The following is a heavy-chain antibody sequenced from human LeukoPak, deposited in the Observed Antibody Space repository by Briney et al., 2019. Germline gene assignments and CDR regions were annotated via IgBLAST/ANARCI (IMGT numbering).Heavy chain of an antibody. D-gene: IGHD6-13*01. J-gene: IGHJ3*02. CDR1: GYTFTGYY. CDR2: INPNSGGT. CDR3: ARDAAAAGTTEWAFDI. V-gene: IGHV1-2*02. Sequence: ASVKVSCKASGYTFTGYYMHWVRQAPGQGLEWMGWINPNSGGTNYAQKFQGRVTMTRDTSISTAYMELSRLRSDDTAAYYCARDAAAAGTTEWAFDIWGQGTMVTVSS.